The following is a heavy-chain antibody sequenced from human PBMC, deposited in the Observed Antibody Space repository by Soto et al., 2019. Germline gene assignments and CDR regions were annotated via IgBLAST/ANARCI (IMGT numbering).Heavy chain of an antibody. V-gene: IGHV1-2*04. D-gene: IGHD6-13*01. CDR3: AREVHSSSPRFYYGMDV. CDR2: INPNSGGT. Sequence: ASVKVSCKASGYTFTGYYMHWVRQAPGQGLEWMGWINPNSGGTNYAQKFQGWVTMTRDTSISTAYMELSRLRSDDTAVYYCAREVHSSSPRFYYGMDVWGQGTTVTVSS. J-gene: IGHJ6*02. CDR1: GYTFTGYY.